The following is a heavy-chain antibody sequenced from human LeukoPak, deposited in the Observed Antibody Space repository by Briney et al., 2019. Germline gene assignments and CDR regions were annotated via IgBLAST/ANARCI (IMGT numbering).Heavy chain of an antibody. CDR1: GYSFTTYW. Sequence: GESLKISCTGFGYSFTTYWIGWVRQMPGKGLEWMGIIYPGDSDARYSPSLQGQVTISVDRSISTAYQQWSSLKASDTAMYYCARQGRIVVVTTTHDAFDIWGQGTMVTVSS. J-gene: IGHJ3*02. CDR3: ARQGRIVVVTTTHDAFDI. D-gene: IGHD2-21*02. CDR2: IYPGDSDA. V-gene: IGHV5-51*01.